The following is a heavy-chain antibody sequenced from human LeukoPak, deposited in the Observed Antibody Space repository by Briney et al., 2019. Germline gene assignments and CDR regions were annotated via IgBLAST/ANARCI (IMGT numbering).Heavy chain of an antibody. CDR1: GFTFSSYS. D-gene: IGHD3-10*01. J-gene: IGHJ5*02. V-gene: IGHV3-21*01. CDR2: ISSSSSYI. CDR3: ARDSVRGVTPYNWFDP. Sequence: PGGSLRLSCAASGFTFSSYSINWVRQAPGKGLEWVSSISSSSSYIYYADSVKGRFTISRDNAKNSLYLQMNSLRAEDTAVYYCARDSVRGVTPYNWFDPWGQGTLVTVSS.